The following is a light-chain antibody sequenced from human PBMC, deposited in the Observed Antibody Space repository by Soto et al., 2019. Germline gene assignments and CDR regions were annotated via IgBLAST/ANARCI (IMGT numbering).Light chain of an antibody. CDR2: AAS. Sequence: DIQMTQSPSSVSASVGDRVTITCRASQDIGSWFAWYQQKPGKVPKLLIYAASSLQSGVPSRFSGSGSGTDFTLTISCLQSEDFATYYCQQYYSYPMYTFGQGTRLEIK. J-gene: IGKJ5*01. CDR1: QDIGSW. CDR3: QQYYSYPMYT. V-gene: IGKV1D-16*01.